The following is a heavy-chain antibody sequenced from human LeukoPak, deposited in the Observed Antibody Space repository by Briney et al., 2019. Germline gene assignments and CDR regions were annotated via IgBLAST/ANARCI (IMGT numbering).Heavy chain of an antibody. CDR2: MNPNSGNT. V-gene: IGHV1-8*01. J-gene: IGHJ5*02. Sequence: ASVKVSCKASGYTFTSYDINWVRQATGQGLEWMGWMNPNSGNTGYAQKFQGRVTMTRNTSISTAYMELRSLRSDDTAVYYCARGFFSSSSATFDPWGQGTLVTVSS. CDR1: GYTFTSYD. D-gene: IGHD6-6*01. CDR3: ARGFFSSSSATFDP.